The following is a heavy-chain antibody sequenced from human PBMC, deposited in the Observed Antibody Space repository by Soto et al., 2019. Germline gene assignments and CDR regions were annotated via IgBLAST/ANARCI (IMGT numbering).Heavy chain of an antibody. Sequence: ASVKVSCKASGYTFTNYGISWVRQAPGQGLEWMGWINVYNGNTKYAQKVQGRVTMTTDTSTSTAYMELRSLRSDDTAVYYCARGVGSGSDYNQYNWFDPWGQGTLVTVSS. CDR3: ARGVGSGSDYNQYNWFDP. V-gene: IGHV1-18*01. CDR1: GYTFTNYG. D-gene: IGHD3-10*01. CDR2: INVYNGNT. J-gene: IGHJ5*02.